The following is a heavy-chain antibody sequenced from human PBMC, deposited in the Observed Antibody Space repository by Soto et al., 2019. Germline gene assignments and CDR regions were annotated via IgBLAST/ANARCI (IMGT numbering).Heavy chain of an antibody. CDR3: ARSPRPEGIQLFLLDY. D-gene: IGHD5-18*01. Sequence: QVQLVQSGAEVRKPGASVRVSCEASGYTFTSYFMLWVRQAPGQGLEWMGIIDPSAGSTTYAQNFRGRFTMTRDSSANTVYMDLVSLRSEDTAVYFCARSPRPEGIQLFLLDYWGQGTLVTVSS. V-gene: IGHV1-46*01. CDR1: GYTFTSYF. CDR2: IDPSAGST. J-gene: IGHJ4*02.